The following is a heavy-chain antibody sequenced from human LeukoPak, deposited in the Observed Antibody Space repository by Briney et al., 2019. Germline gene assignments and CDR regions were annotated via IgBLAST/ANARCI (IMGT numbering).Heavy chain of an antibody. J-gene: IGHJ6*03. V-gene: IGHV3-23*01. CDR3: AKMGDIVVVPAATYYYYYMDV. CDR2: ISGSGGST. CDR1: GFTFSSYA. Sequence: PGGSLRLSCAASGFTFSSYAMSWVRQAPGKGLEWVSAISGSGGSTYYADSVKGRFTISRDNSKNTLYLQMNSLRAEDTAVYYCAKMGDIVVVPAATYYYYYMDVWGKGTTVTVSS. D-gene: IGHD2-2*01.